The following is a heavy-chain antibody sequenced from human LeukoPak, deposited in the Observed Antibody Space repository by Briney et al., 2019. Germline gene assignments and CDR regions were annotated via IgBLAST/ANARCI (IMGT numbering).Heavy chain of an antibody. J-gene: IGHJ4*02. CDR2: ISGSSGST. Sequence: PGRSLRLSCAASGFTFDDYAMHWVRQAPGKGLEWVSGISGSSGSTNYADSVKGRFTISRDKSKNTLHLQMNSLRAEDTAVYYCAKSYYYDSSGQYYFDHWGQGTLVTVSS. CDR3: AKSYYYDSSGQYYFDH. CDR1: GFTFDDYA. V-gene: IGHV3-23*01. D-gene: IGHD3-22*01.